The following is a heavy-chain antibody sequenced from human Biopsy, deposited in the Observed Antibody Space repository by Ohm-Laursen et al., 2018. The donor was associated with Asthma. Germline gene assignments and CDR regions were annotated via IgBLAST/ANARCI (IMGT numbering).Heavy chain of an antibody. V-gene: IGHV3-53*01. D-gene: IGHD3-22*01. J-gene: IGHJ4*02. CDR3: SRGDSSNWSHYYFDF. CDR2: IYSGGPS. Sequence: SLRLSCTAPGFTVSRDYMFWVRQAPGKGLEWVSVIYSGGPSHTAASVRGRFTISRDYSKNTLYLQMHSLRAEDTAVYYCSRGDSSNWSHYYFDFWGQGTLVTVSS. CDR1: GFTVSRDY.